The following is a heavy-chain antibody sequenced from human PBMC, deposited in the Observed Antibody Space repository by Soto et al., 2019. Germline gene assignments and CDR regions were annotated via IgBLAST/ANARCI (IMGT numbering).Heavy chain of an antibody. V-gene: IGHV3-66*01. CDR1: GFTVSDNY. D-gene: IGHD3-22*01. J-gene: IGHJ4*02. Sequence: EVQLVESGGGLVQPGGSLRLSCAASGFTVSDNYMNWVRQAPGKGLEWVAVIYRGTTYYADSVKGRFTISRDNSKNTLYLQKCSRRPEDTVVYHGARVVDRGDYESTGYSFDYWGQGTMVAVYS. CDR3: ARVVDRGDYESTGYSFDY. CDR2: IYRGTT.